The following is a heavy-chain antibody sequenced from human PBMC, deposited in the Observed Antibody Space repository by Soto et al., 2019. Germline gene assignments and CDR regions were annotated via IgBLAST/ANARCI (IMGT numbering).Heavy chain of an antibody. CDR2: INPNSGGT. V-gene: IGHV1-2*02. D-gene: IGHD1-26*01. CDR3: ARDLGWLVQEGGSYTQDYYYGMDV. J-gene: IGHJ6*02. Sequence: ASVKVSCKASGYTFTGYYMHWVRQAPGQGLEWMGWINPNSGGTNYAQKFQGRVTMTRDTSISTAYMELSRLRSDDTAVYYCARDLGWLVQEGGSYTQDYYYGMDVWGQGTTVTVSS. CDR1: GYTFTGYY.